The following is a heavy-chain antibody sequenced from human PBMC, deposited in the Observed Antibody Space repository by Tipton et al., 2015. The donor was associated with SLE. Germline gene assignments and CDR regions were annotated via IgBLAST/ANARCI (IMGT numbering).Heavy chain of an antibody. V-gene: IGHV4-34*01. J-gene: IGHJ4*02. D-gene: IGHD1-26*01. CDR1: GGSISSYY. CDR2: INHSGST. CDR3: ARAPVVGATVDY. Sequence: TLSLTCTVSGGSISSYYWSWIRQPPGKGLEWIGEINHSGSTNYNPSLKSRVTISVDTSKNQFSLKLSSVTAADTAVYYCARAPVVGATVDYWGQGTLVTVSS.